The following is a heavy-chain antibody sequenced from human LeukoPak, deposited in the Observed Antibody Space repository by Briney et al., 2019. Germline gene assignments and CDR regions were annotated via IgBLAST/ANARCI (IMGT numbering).Heavy chain of an antibody. Sequence: SGGSLRLSCAASGFTFSSHSMNWVRQAPGKGLEWVSYISSSSSTIYYADSVKGRFTISRDNAKNSLYLQMNSLRAEDTAVYYCARDLYGSGSYYMDVWGKGTTVTVSS. D-gene: IGHD3-10*01. CDR2: ISSSSSTI. CDR1: GFTFSSHS. V-gene: IGHV3-48*01. J-gene: IGHJ6*03. CDR3: ARDLYGSGSYYMDV.